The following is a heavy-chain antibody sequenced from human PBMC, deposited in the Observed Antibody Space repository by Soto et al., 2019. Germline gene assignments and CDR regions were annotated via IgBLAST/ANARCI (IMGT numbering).Heavy chain of an antibody. CDR3: AKDSQPIVVVPAAMDY. V-gene: IGHV3-43*01. J-gene: IGHJ4*02. D-gene: IGHD2-2*01. Sequence: PGGSLRLSCAASGFTFDDYTMHWVRQAPGKGLEWVSLISWDGGSTYYADSVKGRFTISRDNSKNSLYLQMNSLRTEDTALYYCAKDSQPIVVVPAAMDYWGQGTLVTVSS. CDR1: GFTFDDYT. CDR2: ISWDGGST.